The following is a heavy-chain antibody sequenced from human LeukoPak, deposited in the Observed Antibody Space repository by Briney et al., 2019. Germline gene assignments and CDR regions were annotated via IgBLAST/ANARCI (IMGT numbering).Heavy chain of an antibody. CDR3: ARDVRGLTRGYYYGMDV. Sequence: PSETLSLTCTVSGGSISSGDNYWTWIRQPPGKGLEWIGYIYHSGSTYYNPSLKSRLTMSVDTSKNQFSLNLSSVTAADTAVYYCARDVRGLTRGYYYGMDVWGQGTTVTVSS. D-gene: IGHD3-10*01. CDR2: IYHSGST. V-gene: IGHV4-30-4*01. CDR1: GGSISSGDNY. J-gene: IGHJ6*02.